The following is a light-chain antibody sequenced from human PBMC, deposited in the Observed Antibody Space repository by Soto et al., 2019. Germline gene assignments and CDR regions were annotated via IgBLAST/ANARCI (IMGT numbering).Light chain of an antibody. CDR1: CSDSASYNL. CDR3: CSYAGISTRYV. J-gene: IGLJ1*01. Sequence: AQPDYLPGSAGQSYTISCTGSCSDSASYNLVSWYQQHPGKAPKLMIYEVSKRPSGFSNRFSGSKSGNTASLTISGLQAEDEADYYCCSYAGISTRYVFGTGTQ. CDR2: EVS. V-gene: IGLV2-23*02.